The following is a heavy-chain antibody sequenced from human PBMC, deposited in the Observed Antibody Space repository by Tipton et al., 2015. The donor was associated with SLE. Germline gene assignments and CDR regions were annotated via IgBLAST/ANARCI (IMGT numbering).Heavy chain of an antibody. CDR2: IYHSGST. Sequence: TLSLTCTVSGYSISSGYYWGWIRQPPGKGLEWIGSIYHSGSTYYNPSLKSRVTISVDTSKNQFSLKLSSVTAADTAVYYCAGEDSSGTAFDYWGQGALVTVSS. CDR1: GYSISSGYY. J-gene: IGHJ4*02. D-gene: IGHD3-22*01. CDR3: AGEDSSGTAFDY. V-gene: IGHV4-38-2*02.